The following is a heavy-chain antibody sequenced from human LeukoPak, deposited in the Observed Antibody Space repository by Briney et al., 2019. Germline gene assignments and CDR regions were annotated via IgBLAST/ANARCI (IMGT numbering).Heavy chain of an antibody. D-gene: IGHD3-3*01. CDR2: IKHDGSEK. V-gene: IGHV3-7*01. CDR1: GSTFTSYW. J-gene: IGHJ6*03. CDR3: ARAFGDFWRGYYPSYYNYYMDV. Sequence: GGSLRLSCAASGSTFTSYWMTWVRQAPGKGLEWVANIKHDGSEKYYVDSVNSRFTTSRDNAMNSLYLQMNSLRAEDTAVYHCARAFGDFWRGYYPSYYNYYMDVWGKGTTVTVSS.